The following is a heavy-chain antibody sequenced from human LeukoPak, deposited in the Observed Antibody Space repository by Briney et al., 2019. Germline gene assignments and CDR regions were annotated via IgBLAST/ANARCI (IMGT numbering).Heavy chain of an antibody. J-gene: IGHJ4*02. CDR1: GLTFSSYA. CDR3: AKDQWELLGFDY. CDR2: ISGSGGST. V-gene: IGHV3-23*01. Sequence: GGSLRLSCAASGLTFSSYAMSWVRLAPGKGLEWISAISGSGGSTYYADSVKGRFTISRDNSKNTLYLQMNSLRAEDTAVYYCAKDQWELLGFDYWGQGTLVTVSS. D-gene: IGHD1-26*01.